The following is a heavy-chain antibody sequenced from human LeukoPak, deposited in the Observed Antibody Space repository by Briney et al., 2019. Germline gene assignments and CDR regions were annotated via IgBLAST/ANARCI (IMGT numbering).Heavy chain of an antibody. V-gene: IGHV1-69*13. Sequence: SVKVSCKASGGTFSSYAISWVRQAPGQGLEWMGGIIPIFGTASYAQKFQGRVTITADESTSTAYMELSSLRSEDTAVYYCARPRGPTVTTRFDYWGQGTLVTVSS. CDR2: IIPIFGTA. D-gene: IGHD4-17*01. CDR1: GGTFSSYA. J-gene: IGHJ4*02. CDR3: ARPRGPTVTTRFDY.